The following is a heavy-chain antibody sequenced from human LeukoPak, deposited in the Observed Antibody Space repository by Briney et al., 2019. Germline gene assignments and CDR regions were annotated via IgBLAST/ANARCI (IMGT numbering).Heavy chain of an antibody. J-gene: IGHJ4*02. V-gene: IGHV3-23*01. CDR3: AKDSGYDSSGYMDY. Sequence: QPGGSLRLSCAASGFTFDDYAMSWVRQAPGKGLEWVSAISGSGGSTYYADSVKGRFTISRDNSKNTLYLQMNSLRAEDTAVYYCAKDSGYDSSGYMDYWGQGTLVTVSS. D-gene: IGHD3-22*01. CDR2: ISGSGGST. CDR1: GFTFDDYA.